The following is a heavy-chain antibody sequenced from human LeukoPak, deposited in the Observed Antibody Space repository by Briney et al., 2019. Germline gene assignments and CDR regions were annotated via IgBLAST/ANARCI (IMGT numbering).Heavy chain of an antibody. CDR1: GGSISSYS. CDR3: ATVAVIRGVTYFDY. CDR2: LFYSGST. Sequence: SETLSLTCTASGGSISSYSWSWIRQPPGKGLEWVAYLFYSGSTDYNPSLESRVTISVDTSKNQFSLKLRSVTAADTAVYYCATVAVIRGVTYFDYWGQGTLVTVSS. D-gene: IGHD3-10*01. J-gene: IGHJ4*02. V-gene: IGHV4-59*01.